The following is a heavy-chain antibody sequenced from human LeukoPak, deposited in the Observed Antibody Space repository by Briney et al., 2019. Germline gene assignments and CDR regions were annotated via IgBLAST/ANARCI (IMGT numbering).Heavy chain of an antibody. V-gene: IGHV1-24*01. J-gene: IGHJ4*02. CDR1: GGTFSSYA. CDR2: FDPEDGET. CDR3: ATGHYGDYGY. D-gene: IGHD4-17*01. Sequence: ASVKVSCKASGGTFSSYAISWVRQAPGKGLEWMGGFDPEDGETIYAQKFQGRVTMTEDTSTDTAYMELSSLRSEDTAVYYCATGHYGDYGYWGQGTLVTVSS.